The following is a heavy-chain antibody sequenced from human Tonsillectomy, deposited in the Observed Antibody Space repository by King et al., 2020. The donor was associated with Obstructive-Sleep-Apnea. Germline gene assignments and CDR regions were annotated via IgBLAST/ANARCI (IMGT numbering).Heavy chain of an antibody. J-gene: IGHJ4*02. CDR1: GGSISSGNYY. Sequence: VQLQESGPGLVTPSQTLSLTCTVSGGSISSGNYYWSWIRQPPGKGLEWIGDISYSGSTYSNSSLKGRVTISIDTSKNQFSLKLSSVTAADTAVYYCARVSDQLLSWVDYWGPGTLVTVSS. D-gene: IGHD2-2*01. CDR3: ARVSDQLLSWVDY. CDR2: ISYSGST. V-gene: IGHV4-30-4*01.